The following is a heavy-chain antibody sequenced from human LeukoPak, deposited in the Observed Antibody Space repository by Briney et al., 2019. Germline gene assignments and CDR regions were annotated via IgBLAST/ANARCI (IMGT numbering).Heavy chain of an antibody. J-gene: IGHJ4*02. CDR3: AKGTMARGFDY. D-gene: IGHD3-10*01. CDR1: GFTFSNYA. Sequence: GGSLRLSCAASGFTFSNYAMNWVRLAPGTGLEWVSSISGSGGSTYYADSVKGRFTISRDNSKNTLYLQMNSLRAEDTAVYYCAKGTMARGFDYWGQGTLVTVSS. V-gene: IGHV3-23*01. CDR2: ISGSGGST.